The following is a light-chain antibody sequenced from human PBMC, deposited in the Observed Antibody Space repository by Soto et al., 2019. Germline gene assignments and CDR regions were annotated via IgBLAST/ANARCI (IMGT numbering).Light chain of an antibody. J-gene: IGLJ1*01. Sequence: SVLPQPPSASGSPGQSVTISCTGTSSDVGAYNYVSWYQQYPAKAPKLIIYEVTKRPSGVPDRFSGSKSGNTASLTVSGLQAEDEADYHCSSYADNNRVFGTGTKVTVL. CDR1: SSDVGAYNY. V-gene: IGLV2-8*01. CDR2: EVT. CDR3: SSYADNNRV.